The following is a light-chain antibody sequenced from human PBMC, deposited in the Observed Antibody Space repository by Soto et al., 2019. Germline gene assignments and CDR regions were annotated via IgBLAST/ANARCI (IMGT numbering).Light chain of an antibody. CDR3: QHYNFWPRT. CDR2: RAS. Sequence: EILLPQSPGALAVSPGEVATLSCRASQSVRDNLAWYQQKPGQAPRLLIYRASIRATGVPARFSGSGSGTEFTLTISGLQSEDVSIYFCQHYNFWPRTLGQGTKVDIK. CDR1: QSVRDN. J-gene: IGKJ1*01. V-gene: IGKV3-15*01.